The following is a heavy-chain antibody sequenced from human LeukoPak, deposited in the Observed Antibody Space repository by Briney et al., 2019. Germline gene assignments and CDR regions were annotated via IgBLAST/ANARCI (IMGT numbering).Heavy chain of an antibody. CDR3: AKSAVGATLGDY. D-gene: IGHD1-26*01. CDR2: INSDGSST. Sequence: GGSLRLSCAASGFTFSSYWMHWVRQAPGKGLVWVSRINSDGSSTSYADSVKGRFTISRDNAKNTLYLQMNSLRAEDTAVYYCAKSAVGATLGDYWGQGTPVTVSS. CDR1: GFTFSSYW. V-gene: IGHV3-74*01. J-gene: IGHJ4*02.